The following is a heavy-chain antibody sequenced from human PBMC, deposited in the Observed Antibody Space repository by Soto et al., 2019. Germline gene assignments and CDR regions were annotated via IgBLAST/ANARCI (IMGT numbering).Heavy chain of an antibody. CDR3: ARMFGFSYGPANRGMDV. CDR1: GFTLSSYS. V-gene: IGHV3-30*04. Sequence: QVQLVESGGGVAQPGRSLRLFCAASGFTLSSYSLHWVRQSPGKGLEWVAAISSDGTEKHYADSMKGRFTISRDNSKNTLSLQWNSLRTEATAVYYCARMFGFSYGPANRGMDVWGQGTTVTVSS. J-gene: IGHJ6*02. CDR2: ISSDGTEK. D-gene: IGHD5-18*01.